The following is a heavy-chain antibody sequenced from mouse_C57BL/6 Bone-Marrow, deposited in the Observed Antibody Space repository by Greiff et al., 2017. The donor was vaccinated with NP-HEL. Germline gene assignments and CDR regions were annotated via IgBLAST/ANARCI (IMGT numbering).Heavy chain of an antibody. CDR2: IDPNSGGT. J-gene: IGHJ4*01. Sequence: QVQLQQPGAELVKPGASVKLSCKASGYTFTSYWMHWVKQRPGRGLEWIGRIDPNSGGTKYNEKFKSKATLTVDKPSSTAYMQLSSLISEDSAVYYCARRNPAYPYAMDYWGQGTSVTVSS. CDR1: GYTFTSYW. CDR3: ARRNPAYPYAMDY. D-gene: IGHD2-10*01. V-gene: IGHV1-72*01.